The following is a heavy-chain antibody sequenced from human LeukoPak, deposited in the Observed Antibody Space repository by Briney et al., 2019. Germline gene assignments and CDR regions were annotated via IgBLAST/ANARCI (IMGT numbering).Heavy chain of an antibody. CDR3: AKYLSRHFDY. J-gene: IGHJ4*02. Sequence: GGSLRLSCAASGFTFSTYAMGWVRQAPGKGPEWVSTLSDTDTHYADSVKGRFTISRDNSRNTLYLQMNSLRGEDTAVYYCAKYLSRHFDYWGLGTLVTVSS. D-gene: IGHD2/OR15-2a*01. CDR2: LSDTDT. CDR1: GFTFSTYA. V-gene: IGHV3-23*01.